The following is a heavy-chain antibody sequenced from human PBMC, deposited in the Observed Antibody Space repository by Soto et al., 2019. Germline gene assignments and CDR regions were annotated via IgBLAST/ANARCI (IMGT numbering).Heavy chain of an antibody. CDR1: GGSISSYY. Sequence: PSETLSLTCTVSGGSISSYYWSWIRQPPGKGLEWIGYIYYSGRTNYNPSLKSRVTLSVDTSKNQFSLKLSSVTAADTAVYYCARDQKVATISYYYYYVAVWGKGTTVTVTS. D-gene: IGHD5-12*01. CDR3: ARDQKVATISYYYYYVAV. J-gene: IGHJ6*03. V-gene: IGHV4-59*01. CDR2: IYYSGRT.